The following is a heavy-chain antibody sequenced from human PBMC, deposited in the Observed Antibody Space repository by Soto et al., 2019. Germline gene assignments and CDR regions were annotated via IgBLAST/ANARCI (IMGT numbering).Heavy chain of an antibody. CDR3: ETRRYYYGMDV. CDR1: GGSISSGGYY. D-gene: IGHD1-1*01. CDR2: IYYSGST. J-gene: IGHJ6*02. Sequence: SETLSLTCTVSGGSISSGGYYWSWIRQHPGKGLEWIGYIYYSGSTYYNPSPKSRVTISVDTSKDQFSLRLSSVTAADTAVYYCETRRYYYGMDVWGQGTTVTVSS. V-gene: IGHV4-31*03.